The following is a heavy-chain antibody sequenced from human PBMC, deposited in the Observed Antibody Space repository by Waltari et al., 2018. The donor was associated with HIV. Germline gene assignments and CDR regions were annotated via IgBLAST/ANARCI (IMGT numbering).Heavy chain of an antibody. CDR1: GGSISRYY. V-gene: IGHV4-59*01. J-gene: IGHJ4*02. Sequence: QVQLQESGPGLAKPSETLSLSCTVPGGSISRYYWSWIRQPPGKGLEWIGYIYYSVLTNYNPSLNSRVTISVDTSKNQFSLKLSSVTAADTAVYYCARDLGESSSWFGGVIGHWGQGILVTVSS. CDR2: IYYSVLT. D-gene: IGHD6-13*01. CDR3: ARDLGESSSWFGGVIGH.